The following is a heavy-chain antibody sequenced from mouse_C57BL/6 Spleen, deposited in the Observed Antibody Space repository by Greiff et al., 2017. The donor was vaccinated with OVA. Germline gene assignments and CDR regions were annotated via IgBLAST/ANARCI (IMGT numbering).Heavy chain of an antibody. CDR1: GYTFTGYW. CDR2: ILPGSGST. V-gene: IGHV1-9*01. J-gene: IGHJ4*01. Sequence: QVQLQQSGAELMKPGASVKLSCKATGYTFTGYWIEWVKQRPGHGLEWIGEILPGSGSTNYNEKFKGKATFTADTSSNTAYMQLSSLTTEDSAIYYCARSPYYCGSSYNYAMDYWGQGTSVTVSS. CDR3: ARSPYYCGSSYNYAMDY. D-gene: IGHD1-1*01.